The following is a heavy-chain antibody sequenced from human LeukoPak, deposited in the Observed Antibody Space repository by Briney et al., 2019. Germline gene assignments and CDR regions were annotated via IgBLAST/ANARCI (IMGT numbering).Heavy chain of an antibody. D-gene: IGHD1-14*01. V-gene: IGHV1-2*02. CDR1: GYTFTGYY. CDR3: ATVPTTRGCFDS. Sequence: ASVKVSCKASGYTFTGYYMHWVRQAPGQGLEWMGLINPNSGGTNNAQKFQSRVTLTMDTSITTAYMELSRLRADDTAAYYCATVPTTRGCFDSWYWGTLVPVTA. CDR2: INPNSGGT. J-gene: IGHJ5*01.